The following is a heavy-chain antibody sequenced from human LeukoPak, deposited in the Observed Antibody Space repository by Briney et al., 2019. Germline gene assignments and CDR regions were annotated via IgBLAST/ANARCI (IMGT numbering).Heavy chain of an antibody. Sequence: GGSLKISCKGSGYKSTNYWIGWVRQRPGKGLEWMGVIYPGDSDTRYSPSFQGQVTISADKSISTAYLQWSSLKASDTAMYYCARMQSAVTTYWGQGTLVTVSS. J-gene: IGHJ4*02. CDR2: IYPGDSDT. V-gene: IGHV5-51*01. D-gene: IGHD4-17*01. CDR3: ARMQSAVTTY. CDR1: GYKSTNYW.